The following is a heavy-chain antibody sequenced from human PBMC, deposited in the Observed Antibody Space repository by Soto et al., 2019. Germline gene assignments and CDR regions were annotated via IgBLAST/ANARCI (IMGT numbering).Heavy chain of an antibody. D-gene: IGHD1-7*01. J-gene: IGHJ5*02. CDR1: GFTFSSYS. Sequence: EVQLVESGGGLVKPGGSLRLSCAASGFTFSSYSMNWVRQAPGKGLEWVSSISSSSSYIYYADSVKGRFTISRDNAKYALYEQMNGLRAEDTAVYYCARDRNSESWDWFGPWGPGTLVTVSS. CDR2: ISSSSSYI. V-gene: IGHV3-21*01. CDR3: ARDRNSESWDWFGP.